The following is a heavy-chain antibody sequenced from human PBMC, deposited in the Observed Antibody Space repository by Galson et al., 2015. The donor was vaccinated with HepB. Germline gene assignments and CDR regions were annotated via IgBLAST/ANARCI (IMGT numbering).Heavy chain of an antibody. D-gene: IGHD5-12*01. CDR2: ISGSGGST. V-gene: IGHV3-23*01. CDR1: GFTFSSYA. Sequence: SLRLSCAASGFTFSSYAMSWVRQAPGKGLEWVSAISGSGGSTYYADSVKGRFTISRDNSKNTLYLQMNSLRAEDTAVYYCVAPFSGYDFEAAFDIWGQGTMVTVSS. CDR3: VAPFSGYDFEAAFDI. J-gene: IGHJ3*02.